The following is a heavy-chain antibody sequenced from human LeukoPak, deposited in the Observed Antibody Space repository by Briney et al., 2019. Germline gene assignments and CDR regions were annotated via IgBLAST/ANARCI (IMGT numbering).Heavy chain of an antibody. CDR2: ISYDGSNK. V-gene: IGHV3-30*18. Sequence: GGSLRLSCAASGFTFSSYGMHWVRQAPGKGLEWVAVISYDGSNKYYADSVKGRFTISRDNSKNTLYLQMNSLRAEDTAVYYCAKDRIVNDLVYWGQGTLVTVSS. J-gene: IGHJ4*02. CDR3: AKDRIVNDLVY. D-gene: IGHD3-9*01. CDR1: GFTFSSYG.